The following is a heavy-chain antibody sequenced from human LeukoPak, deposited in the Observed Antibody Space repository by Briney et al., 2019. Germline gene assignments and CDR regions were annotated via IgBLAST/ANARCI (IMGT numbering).Heavy chain of an antibody. J-gene: IGHJ4*02. CDR3: ARESRSSSSRRETRTFDY. V-gene: IGHV3-21*01. CDR2: ISSSSSYI. CDR1: GFTFSSYS. D-gene: IGHD6-13*01. Sequence: PGGSLRLSCAASGFTFSSYSMNWVRQAPGKGLEWVSSISSSSSYIHYADSVKGRFTISRDNAKNSLYLQMNSLRAEDTAVYYCARESRSSSSRRETRTFDYWGRGTLVTVSS.